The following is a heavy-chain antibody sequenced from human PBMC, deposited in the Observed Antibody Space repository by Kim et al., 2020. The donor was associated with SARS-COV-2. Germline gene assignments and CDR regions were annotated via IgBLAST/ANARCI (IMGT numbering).Heavy chain of an antibody. CDR3: ARHLGRDMERYYFGF. D-gene: IGHD1-1*01. CDR2: IYYSGST. J-gene: IGHJ4*01. V-gene: IGHV4-39*01. Sequence: SETLSLTCSVSGGFISTSSYSWGWIRRPPGKGLEWIGSIYYSGSTHYNPSLKSRVSMSVDTSKKQFSLNLSSVTATDTAVYYCARHLGRDMERYYFGFWG. CDR1: GGFISTSSYS.